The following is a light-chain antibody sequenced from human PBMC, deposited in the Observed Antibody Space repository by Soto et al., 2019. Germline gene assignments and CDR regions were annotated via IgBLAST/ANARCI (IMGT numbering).Light chain of an antibody. CDR3: QQYGSSPPIT. J-gene: IGKJ5*01. Sequence: EIVLTQSPGTLSLSPGERATISCRASQSVSVNYLAWYQQRPGQAPRLLIYGASSRATGIPDRFSGSGSGTDFTLTITRLEPEDFAVYYCQQYGSSPPITFGQGTRLRL. CDR2: GAS. V-gene: IGKV3-20*01. CDR1: QSVSVNY.